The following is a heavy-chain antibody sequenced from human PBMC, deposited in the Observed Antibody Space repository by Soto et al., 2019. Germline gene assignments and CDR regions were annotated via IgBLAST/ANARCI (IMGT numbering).Heavy chain of an antibody. CDR1: GGSFSGYY. V-gene: IGHV4-34*01. J-gene: IGHJ5*02. D-gene: IGHD3-3*01. CDR2: INHSGST. Sequence: PSETLSLTCAVYGGSFSGYYWSWIRQPPGKGLEWIGEINHSGSTNYNPSLKSRVTISVDTSKNQFSLKLSSVTAADTAVYYCARVRNYDFWSGYYTGIRGTNWFDPWGQGTLVTVSS. CDR3: ARVRNYDFWSGYYTGIRGTNWFDP.